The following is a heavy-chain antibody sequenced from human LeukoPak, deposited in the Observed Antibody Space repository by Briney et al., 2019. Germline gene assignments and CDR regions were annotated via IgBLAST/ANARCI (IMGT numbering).Heavy chain of an antibody. Sequence: KSSETLSLTCTVSGASISTYYWSWIRQPPGKGLEWIGYIYYSGSTSYNPSLKSRVTMSVDTTKNQFSLKLSSVTAADTAVYYCARYYYDNSVYYYYLDFWGQGTLVTVSS. D-gene: IGHD3-22*01. V-gene: IGHV4-59*01. CDR3: ARYYYDNSVYYYYLDF. CDR1: GASISTYY. J-gene: IGHJ4*02. CDR2: IYYSGST.